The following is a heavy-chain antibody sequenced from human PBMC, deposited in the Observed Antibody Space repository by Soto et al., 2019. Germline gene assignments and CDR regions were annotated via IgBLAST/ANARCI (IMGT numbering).Heavy chain of an antibody. V-gene: IGHV3-33*06. J-gene: IGHJ6*02. D-gene: IGHD3-9*01. CDR3: AKDLNIVTFELPGLEDV. Sequence: GGSLRLSCEASGFNFSSYGIHWVRQAPGKGLEWVAIIWNDGSNEYYADSVKGRFTISRDNSKNTVYLQVSKLRAEDTAIYYCAKDLNIVTFELPGLEDVWGQGTTVTVSS. CDR2: IWNDGSNE. CDR1: GFNFSSYG.